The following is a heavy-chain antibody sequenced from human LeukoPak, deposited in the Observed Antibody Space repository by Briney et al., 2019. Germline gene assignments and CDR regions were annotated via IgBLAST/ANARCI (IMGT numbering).Heavy chain of an antibody. Sequence: AGRSLRLSCAASGFTFSSYAMHWVRQAPGKGLEWVAVISYDGSNKYYADSVKGRFTISRDNAKNSLYLQMNSLRAEDTAVYYCAREDLDYGDPVDWGQGTLVTVSS. CDR3: AREDLDYGDPVD. CDR1: GFTFSSYA. V-gene: IGHV3-30-3*01. J-gene: IGHJ4*02. D-gene: IGHD4-17*01. CDR2: ISYDGSNK.